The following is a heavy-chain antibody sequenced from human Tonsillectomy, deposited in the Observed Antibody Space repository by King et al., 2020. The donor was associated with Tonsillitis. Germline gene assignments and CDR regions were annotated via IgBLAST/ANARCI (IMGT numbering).Heavy chain of an antibody. J-gene: IGHJ3*02. CDR2: FDPEDGET. Sequence: VQLVQSGAEVKKPGASVKVSCKVSGYTLTELSMHWVRQAPGKGLERMGGFDPEDGETIYAQKFQGRVTMTEDTSTDTAYMELSSLRSEDTAVYYCATRASWIQLWLRAFDIWGQGTMVTVSS. CDR1: GYTLTELS. V-gene: IGHV1-24*01. CDR3: ATRASWIQLWLRAFDI. D-gene: IGHD5-18*01.